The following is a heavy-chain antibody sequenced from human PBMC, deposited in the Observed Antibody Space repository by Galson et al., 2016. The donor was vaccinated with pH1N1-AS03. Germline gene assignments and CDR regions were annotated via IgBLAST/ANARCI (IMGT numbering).Heavy chain of an antibody. V-gene: IGHV3-53*01. CDR3: AREPWGSTQGEY. CDR2: IYGGGDT. CDR1: GFTINNNY. J-gene: IGHJ4*02. Sequence: SLRLSCAASGFTINNNYMSWVRQAPGKGLEWDSVIYGGGDTFYADSVKGRFTISRDNSKNTVYLQMNSLRVEDTAVYYCAREPWGSTQGEYWGQGTLVTVSS. D-gene: IGHD3-16*01.